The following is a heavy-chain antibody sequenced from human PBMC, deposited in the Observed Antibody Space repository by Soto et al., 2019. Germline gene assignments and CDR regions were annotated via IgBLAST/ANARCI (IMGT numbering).Heavy chain of an antibody. CDR2: ISGSGGST. CDR1: GFTFSSYA. J-gene: IGHJ6*02. CDR3: ARGTVPRYYYYYGMDV. Sequence: EVQLLESGGGLVQPGGSLRLSCAASGFTFSSYAMNWVRQAPGKGLEWVSGISGSGGSTYYADSVKGRFTISRDNSQNTLHLQMNSQRAEDTAVYYCARGTVPRYYYYYGMDVWGQGTTVTVSS. V-gene: IGHV3-23*01. D-gene: IGHD4-4*01.